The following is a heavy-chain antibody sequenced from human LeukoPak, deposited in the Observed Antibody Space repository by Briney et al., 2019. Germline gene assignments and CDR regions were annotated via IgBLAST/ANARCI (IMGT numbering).Heavy chain of an antibody. CDR1: GFTFYDYA. CDR3: ARGGEWLIDY. D-gene: IGHD6-19*01. J-gene: IGHJ4*02. CDR2: ISGDGSST. Sequence: GGSLRLSCAASGFTFYDYAIHWVRQAPGKGLEWVSHISGDGSSTYYADSVKGRFSISRDNSKNSLHLQMSRLTIEDTALYYCARGGEWLIDYWGQGTLVTVSS. V-gene: IGHV3-43*02.